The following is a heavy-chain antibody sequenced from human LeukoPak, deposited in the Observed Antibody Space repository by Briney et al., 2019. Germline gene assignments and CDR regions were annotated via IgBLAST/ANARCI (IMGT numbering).Heavy chain of an antibody. CDR2: ISGSGGSI. J-gene: IGHJ4*02. CDR1: GFTFSSYA. V-gene: IGHV3-23*01. Sequence: GRSLRLSCAASGFTFSSYAMSWVRQAPGKGLEWVSSISGSGGSIYYADSVKGRFTISRDNSKNTLHLQMDSLGADDRADYYCAKDGLGSWGSYSDHWGQGTLVTVSS. D-gene: IGHD3-16*01. CDR3: AKDGLGSWGSYSDH.